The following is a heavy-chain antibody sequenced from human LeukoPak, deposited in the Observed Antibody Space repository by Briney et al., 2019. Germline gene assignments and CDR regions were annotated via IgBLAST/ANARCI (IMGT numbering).Heavy chain of an antibody. CDR2: ISGSGGST. CDR1: GFTFSSYA. Sequence: PGGSLRLSCAASGFTFSSYAMSWVRQAPGKGLEWVSAISGSGGSTYYADSVKGRFTISRDNSKNTLYLQMNSLRAEDTVVYYCAKGQGRHYYYYGMDVWGQGTTVTVSS. J-gene: IGHJ6*02. D-gene: IGHD1-1*01. CDR3: AKGQGRHYYYYGMDV. V-gene: IGHV3-23*01.